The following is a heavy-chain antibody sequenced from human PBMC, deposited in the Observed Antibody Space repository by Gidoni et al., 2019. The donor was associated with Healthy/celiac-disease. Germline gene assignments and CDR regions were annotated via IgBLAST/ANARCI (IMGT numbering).Heavy chain of an antibody. J-gene: IGHJ5*02. CDR3: ARDRYSYAHKRVNWFDP. V-gene: IGHV1-2*06. Sequence: QVQLVQSGAEVKKPGASVKVSCKASGYTFTGYYMHWVRQAPGQGLEWMGRINPNSGGTNYAQKFQGRVTMTRDTSISTAYMELSRLRSDDTAVYYCARDRYSYAHKRVNWFDPWGQGTLVTVSS. D-gene: IGHD5-18*01. CDR2: INPNSGGT. CDR1: GYTFTGYY.